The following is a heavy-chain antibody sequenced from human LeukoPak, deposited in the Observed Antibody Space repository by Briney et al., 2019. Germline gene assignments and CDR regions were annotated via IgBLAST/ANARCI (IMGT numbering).Heavy chain of an antibody. CDR1: GFTFSSYA. V-gene: IGHV3-23*01. CDR2: ISGSGGST. CDR3: AKGSTVTTFYYYGMDV. Sequence: GGSLRLSCAASGFTFSSYAMSWVRQAPGKGLEWVSAISGSGGSTYYADSVKGRFTISRDNSENTLYLQMNSLRAEDTAVYYCAKGSTVTTFYYYGMDVWGQGTTVTVSS. D-gene: IGHD4-11*01. J-gene: IGHJ6*02.